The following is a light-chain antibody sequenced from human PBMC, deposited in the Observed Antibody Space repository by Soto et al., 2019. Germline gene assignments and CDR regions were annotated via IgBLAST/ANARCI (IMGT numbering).Light chain of an antibody. V-gene: IGLV2-14*01. CDR1: SSDVGGYNY. Sequence: QSALTQPASVSGSPGQSITISCTGTSSDVGGYNYVSWYQQHPGKAPKLMIYEVNNRPSGFSNRFSGSKSGNTASLTISGLQAEDEADYYCSSYTTSSTYVFGTWTKLTVL. CDR2: EVN. J-gene: IGLJ1*01. CDR3: SSYTTSSTYV.